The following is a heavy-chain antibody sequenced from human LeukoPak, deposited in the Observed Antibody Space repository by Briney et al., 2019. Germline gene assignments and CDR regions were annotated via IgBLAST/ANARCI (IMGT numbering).Heavy chain of an antibody. CDR1: GFTFSSYA. V-gene: IGHV3-23*01. D-gene: IGHD6-13*01. Sequence: GGSLRLSCAASGFTFSSYAMSWVRQAPGKGLEWVSAISGSGGSTYYADSVKGRFTISRDNSKNTLYLQMNSLRAEDTAVYYCAKDLRVGSWYGGPYYYDYWGQGTLVTVSS. CDR2: ISGSGGST. CDR3: AKDLRVGSWYGGPYYYDY. J-gene: IGHJ4*02.